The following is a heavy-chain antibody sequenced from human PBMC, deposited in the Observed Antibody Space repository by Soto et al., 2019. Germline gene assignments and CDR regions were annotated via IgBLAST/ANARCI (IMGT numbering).Heavy chain of an antibody. CDR3: AKGGGITGTTTYYFDY. V-gene: IGHV3-23*01. J-gene: IGHJ4*02. Sequence: TGGSLRLSCAASGFTFSNYVVSWVRQGPVNGLEYVSAITGIFGTTSYRDSVKGRFTISRYNSKSTLYLQMHSLRVEDTGSYFCAKGGGITGTTTYYFDYWGQGTMVTVSS. CDR2: ITGIFGTT. D-gene: IGHD1-20*01. CDR1: GFTFSNYV.